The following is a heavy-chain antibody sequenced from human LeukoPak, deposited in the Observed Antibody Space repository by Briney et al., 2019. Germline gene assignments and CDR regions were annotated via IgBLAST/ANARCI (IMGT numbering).Heavy chain of an antibody. V-gene: IGHV3-74*01. D-gene: IGHD6-19*01. J-gene: IGHJ4*02. CDR1: GFTFSNYW. CDR3: TRGSRGWYAY. CDR2: INSDGSST. Sequence: GGSLRLSCVASGFTFSNYWMHWVRQAPGKGLVWVSGINSDGSSTGYADSVKGRFTISRDNVKNTLYLQMNSLRAEDTAVYYCTRGSRGWYAYWGQGTLVTVSS.